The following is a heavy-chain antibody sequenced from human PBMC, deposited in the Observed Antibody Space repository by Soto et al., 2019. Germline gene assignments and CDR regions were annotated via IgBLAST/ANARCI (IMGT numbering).Heavy chain of an antibody. J-gene: IGHJ6*03. D-gene: IGHD2-8*01. CDR1: GGSISSGGYY. CDR2: IYYSGST. V-gene: IGHV4-31*03. CDR3: ARVLGGYCTNGVCWAKQQHYYYYMDV. Sequence: SETLSITCTVSGGSISSGGYYWNWIRQHPGKGLEWIGYIYYSGSTYYNPSLKSRVTISVDTSKNQFSLKLSSVTAADTAVYYCARVLGGYCTNGVCWAKQQHYYYYMDVWGKGTTVTVSS.